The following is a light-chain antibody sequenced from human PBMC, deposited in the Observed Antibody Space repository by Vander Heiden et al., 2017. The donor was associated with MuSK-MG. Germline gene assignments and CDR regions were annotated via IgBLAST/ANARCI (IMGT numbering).Light chain of an antibody. J-gene: IGKJ1*01. CDR3: QQSYTIPT. CDR2: SAS. Sequence: DIQMTQSPSSLSASVGDRVIITCRASLSLTTYVHWYQQKPGKAPKLLIYSASTLQSGVPSRFRGSGSGTDFTLTISSLQPEDFATYYCQQSYTIPTFGQGTKVEI. CDR1: LSLTTY. V-gene: IGKV1-39*01.